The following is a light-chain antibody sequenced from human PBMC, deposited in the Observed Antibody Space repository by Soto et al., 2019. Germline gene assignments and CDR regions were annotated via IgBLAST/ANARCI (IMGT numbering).Light chain of an antibody. Sequence: DIQMTQSPSSLSASVGDRVTITRRASQSISSYLNWYQQKPGKAPKLLIYAASSLQSGVPSRFSGSGSGTDFTLTISSLQPEDFATYYCQQTSSTPTFGGGTKVDIK. V-gene: IGKV1-39*01. CDR3: QQTSSTPT. CDR1: QSISSY. CDR2: AAS. J-gene: IGKJ4*01.